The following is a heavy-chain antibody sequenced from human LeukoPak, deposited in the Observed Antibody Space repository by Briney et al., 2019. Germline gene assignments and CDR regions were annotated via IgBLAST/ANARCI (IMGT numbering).Heavy chain of an antibody. CDR3: AVYYGSGLRAFDY. Sequence: GASVKVSCKASGYTFTGYYMHWVRQAPGQGLEWMGWINPNSGGTNYAQKFQGRVTMTRDTSISKAYMELSRLRSDDTAVYYCAVYYGSGLRAFDYWGQGTLVTVSS. V-gene: IGHV1-2*02. CDR1: GYTFTGYY. J-gene: IGHJ4*02. D-gene: IGHD3-10*01. CDR2: INPNSGGT.